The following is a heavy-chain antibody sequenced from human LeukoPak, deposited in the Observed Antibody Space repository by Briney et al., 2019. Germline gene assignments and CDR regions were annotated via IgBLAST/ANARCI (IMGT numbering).Heavy chain of an antibody. D-gene: IGHD2-2*01. CDR3: AKSGPYCSSTSCNYFDY. V-gene: IGHV3-23*01. CDR2: ISGSGGST. CDR1: RFTFSNFA. J-gene: IGHJ4*02. Sequence: GGSLRLSCAASRFTFSNFAMSWVRQAPGKGLEWVSAISGSGGSTYYADSMKGRFTISRDNSKNALFLQMNSLRAEDTAVYYCAKSGPYCSSTSCNYFDYWGQGTLVTVSS.